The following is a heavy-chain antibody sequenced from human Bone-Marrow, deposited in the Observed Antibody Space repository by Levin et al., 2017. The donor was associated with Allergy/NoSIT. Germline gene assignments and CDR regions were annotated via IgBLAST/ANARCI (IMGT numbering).Heavy chain of an antibody. V-gene: IGHV5-51*01. D-gene: IGHD5-12*01. J-gene: IGHJ4*02. CDR3: ARQCPPGGYSGYDCLDY. CDR2: IYPGDSDT. Sequence: GESLKISCKGSGYSFTSYWIGWVRQMPGKGLEWMGIIYPGDSDTRYSPSFQGQVTISADKSISTAYLQWSSLKASDTAMYYCARQCPPGGYSGYDCLDYWGQGTLVTVSS. CDR1: GYSFTSYW.